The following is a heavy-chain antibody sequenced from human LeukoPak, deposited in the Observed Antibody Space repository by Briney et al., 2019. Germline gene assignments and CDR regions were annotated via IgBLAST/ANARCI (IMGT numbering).Heavy chain of an antibody. CDR2: ISGSGGST. Sequence: HPGGSLRLSCAASGFTFSSYAMSWVRQAPGKGLEWVSAISGSGGSTYYADSVKGRFTISRDNSKNTLYLQMNSLRAEDTAVYYCAKAQSLITGTTRGWFDPWGQGTLVTVSS. CDR1: GFTFSSYA. J-gene: IGHJ5*02. V-gene: IGHV3-23*01. CDR3: AKAQSLITGTTRGWFDP. D-gene: IGHD1-7*01.